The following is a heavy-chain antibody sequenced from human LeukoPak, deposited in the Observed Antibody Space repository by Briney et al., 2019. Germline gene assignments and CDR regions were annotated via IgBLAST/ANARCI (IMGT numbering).Heavy chain of an antibody. CDR3: ARMPTGYYDSSGYYR. D-gene: IGHD3-22*01. CDR1: SGSISTSNYY. Sequence: SETLSLTCTVSSGSISTSNYYWGWVRQPPGKGLEWIRSIYYSGSTYYNPSLKSRVTISVDTSKNQFSLKLSSVTAADTAVYYCARMPTGYYDSSGYYRWGQGTLVTVSS. CDR2: IYYSGST. V-gene: IGHV4-39*01. J-gene: IGHJ5*02.